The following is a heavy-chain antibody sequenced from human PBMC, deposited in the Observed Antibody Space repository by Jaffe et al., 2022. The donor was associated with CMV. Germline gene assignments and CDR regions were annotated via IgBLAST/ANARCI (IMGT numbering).Heavy chain of an antibody. CDR1: GFTFSSYG. V-gene: IGHV3-33*08. CDR2: IWYDGSNK. D-gene: IGHD3-10*01. CDR3: ARGFGSGIPYYFDY. J-gene: IGHJ4*02. Sequence: QVQLVESGGGVVQPGRSLRLSCAASGFTFSSYGMHWVRQAPGKGLEWVAVIWYDGSNKYYADSVKGRFTISRDNSKNTLYLQMNSLRAEDTAVYYCARGFGSGIPYYFDYWGQGTLVTVSS.